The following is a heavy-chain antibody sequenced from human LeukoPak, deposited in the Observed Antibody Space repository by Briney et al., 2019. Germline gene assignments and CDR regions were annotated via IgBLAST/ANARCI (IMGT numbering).Heavy chain of an antibody. CDR1: GFTVSSNS. CDR2: ISGSGGST. Sequence: PGGSLRLSCTVSGFTVSSNSMSWVRQAPGKGLEWVSAISGSGGSTYYADSVKGRFTISRDNSKNTLYLQMNSLRAEDTAVYYCAKWVPESARLSSVQIDYWGQGTLVTVSS. D-gene: IGHD3-16*01. CDR3: AKWVPESARLSSVQIDY. V-gene: IGHV3-23*01. J-gene: IGHJ4*02.